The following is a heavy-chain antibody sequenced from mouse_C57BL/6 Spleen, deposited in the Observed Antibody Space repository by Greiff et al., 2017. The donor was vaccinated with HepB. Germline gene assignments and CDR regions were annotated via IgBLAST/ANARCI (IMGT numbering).Heavy chain of an antibody. V-gene: IGHV5-17*01. J-gene: IGHJ3*01. CDR2: ISSGSSTI. Sequence: EVKLVESGGGLVKPGGSLKLSCAASGFTFSDYGMHWVRQAPEKGLEWVAYISSGSSTIYYADTVKGRFTISRDNAKNTLFLQMTSLRSEDTAMYYCARVGSSYVGLFAYWGQGTLVTVSA. D-gene: IGHD1-1*01. CDR3: ARVGSSYVGLFAY. CDR1: GFTFSDYG.